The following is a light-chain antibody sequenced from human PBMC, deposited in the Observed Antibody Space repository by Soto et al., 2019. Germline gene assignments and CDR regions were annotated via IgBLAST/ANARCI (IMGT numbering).Light chain of an antibody. Sequence: IHMTQSPSSLSASVGDRVTLTCRASRNISSDLNWYQQKPGKAPKLLIYRASTLQNGVPSRFSGSGSATDFTLTITTLQPEDFATYSCQQSYSTLPYTFGQGTKVESK. CDR3: QQSYSTLPYT. V-gene: IGKV1-39*01. CDR1: RNISSD. J-gene: IGKJ2*01. CDR2: RAS.